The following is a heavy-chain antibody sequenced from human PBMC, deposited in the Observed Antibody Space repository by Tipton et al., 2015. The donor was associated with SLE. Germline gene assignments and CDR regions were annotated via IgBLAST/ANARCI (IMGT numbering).Heavy chain of an antibody. V-gene: IGHV4-38-2*02. CDR3: ARRAYSSSWYGAFDI. D-gene: IGHD6-13*01. Sequence: TLSLTCSVSGYSISSGYFWCWIRQPPGKGLQWIGSIYSSGRNYYNPSLKSRVTISRDTSENQFSLKLTSVTAADSAMYYCARRAYSSSWYGAFDIWGQGTMVTVSS. CDR2: IYSSGRN. J-gene: IGHJ3*02. CDR1: GYSISSGYF.